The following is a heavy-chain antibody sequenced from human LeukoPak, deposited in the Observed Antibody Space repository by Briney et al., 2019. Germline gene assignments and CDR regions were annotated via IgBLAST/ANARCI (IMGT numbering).Heavy chain of an antibody. CDR3: AGSSGYYYFDY. CDR2: IYYSGST. Sequence: SETLSLTCTVSGGSISSYYWSWIRQPAGKGLGWIGYIYYSGSTNYNPSPKSRVTISVDTPKNQFSLKLSSVTAADTAVYYCAGSSGYYYFDYWGQGTLVTVSS. D-gene: IGHD3-22*01. CDR1: GGSISSYY. J-gene: IGHJ4*02. V-gene: IGHV4-59*01.